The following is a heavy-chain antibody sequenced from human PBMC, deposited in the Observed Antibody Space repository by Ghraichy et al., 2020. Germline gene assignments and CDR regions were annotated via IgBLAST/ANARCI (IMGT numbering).Heavy chain of an antibody. CDR2: IYYSGRA. D-gene: IGHD5-18*01. Sequence: SETLSLTCTVSRGFVSSPGFYWGWIRQPPGKRLEFMGYIYYSGRAEYNPSLQSRVTISIDRSKNQYSLKLHSVTAADTAVYFCACSEETAGDRLMDHWGQGLLVTVSS. CDR3: ACSEETAGDRLMDH. V-gene: IGHV4-61*08. J-gene: IGHJ4*02. CDR1: RGFVSSPGFY.